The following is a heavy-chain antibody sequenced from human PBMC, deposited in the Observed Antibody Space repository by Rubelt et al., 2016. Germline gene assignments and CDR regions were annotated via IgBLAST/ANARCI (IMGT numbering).Heavy chain of an antibody. CDR2: SRNKDNGYTT. CDR1: SDNF. J-gene: IGHJ6*02. Sequence: SDNFMTWVRQAPGKGLQWVGRSRNKDNGYTTEYAASVKGRFTISRDESKNSLYLQMNSLKTEDTAVYYCTRDGFQFSLDVWGQGTTVTVSS. CDR3: TRDGFQFSLDV. V-gene: IGHV3-72*01. D-gene: IGHD3-10*01.